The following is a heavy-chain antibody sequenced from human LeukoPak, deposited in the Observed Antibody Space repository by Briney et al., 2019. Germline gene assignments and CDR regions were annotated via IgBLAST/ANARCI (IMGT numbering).Heavy chain of an antibody. CDR3: ARSDPGWEAHEFDP. J-gene: IGHJ5*02. D-gene: IGHD1-26*01. V-gene: IGHV4-59*01. CDR1: GGSIRIYY. CDR2: IYYSGST. Sequence: SETLSLTCAVSGGSIRIYYWSWIRQPPGKGLEWIGYIYYSGSTNYNPSLKSRVTLSVDTSKNQFSLKLSSVTAADTAVYYCARSDPGWEAHEFDPWGQGTLVTVSS.